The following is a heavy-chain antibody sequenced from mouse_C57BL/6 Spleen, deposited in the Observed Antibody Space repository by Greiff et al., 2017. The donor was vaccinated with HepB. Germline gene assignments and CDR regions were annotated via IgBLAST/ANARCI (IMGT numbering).Heavy chain of an antibody. D-gene: IGHD3-2*02. J-gene: IGHJ3*01. Sequence: QVQLKQSGAELVKPGASVKISCKASGYAFSSYWMNWVKQRPGKGLEWIGQIYPGDGDTNYNGKFKGKATLTADKSSSTAYMQLSSLTSEDSAVYFCARPSQLSPSWFAYWGQGTLVTVSA. CDR3: ARPSQLSPSWFAY. CDR2: IYPGDGDT. CDR1: GYAFSSYW. V-gene: IGHV1-80*01.